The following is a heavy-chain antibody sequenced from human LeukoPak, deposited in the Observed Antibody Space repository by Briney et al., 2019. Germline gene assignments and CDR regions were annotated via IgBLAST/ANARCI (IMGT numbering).Heavy chain of an antibody. CDR3: ARLGARQMLEY. J-gene: IGHJ4*02. Sequence: GGSLRLSCAASGFTFSSYGMHWVRQAPGKGLEWVAVISNDGSKKYSADSVKGRFTISRDNSKNTLYLQMNSLRAEDTAVYYCARLGARQMLEYWGQGTLVTVSS. CDR1: GFTFSSYG. CDR2: ISNDGSKK. D-gene: IGHD2-8*01. V-gene: IGHV3-30*03.